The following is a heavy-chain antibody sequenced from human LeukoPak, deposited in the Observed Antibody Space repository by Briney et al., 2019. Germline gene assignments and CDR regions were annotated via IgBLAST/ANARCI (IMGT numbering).Heavy chain of an antibody. CDR2: INPSGGST. V-gene: IGHV1-46*01. CDR3: ARGVADRHGYNYNYFDY. CDR1: GYTFTSYY. Sequence: ASLKVSYTASGYTFTSYYMYWVRQAPGQGLETMGIINPSGGSTNNAQKFQGGVTMTRDTPTSTVYMELSSLRSEDTAVYYCARGVADRHGYNYNYFDYWGQGTLVTVSS. D-gene: IGHD5-24*01. J-gene: IGHJ4*02.